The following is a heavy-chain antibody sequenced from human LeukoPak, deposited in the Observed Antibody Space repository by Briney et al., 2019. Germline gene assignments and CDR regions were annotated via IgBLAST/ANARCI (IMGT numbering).Heavy chain of an antibody. Sequence: GGSLRLSCAASGFTFSSYAMSWVRQAPGKGLEWVSATSGPGGSRDYADSVKGRFTISRDNSKNTLYLQMNSLRAEDTAMYYCAKDRYTTYYYFDYWGQGALVTVSS. CDR3: AKDRYTTYYYFDY. CDR2: TSGPGGSR. J-gene: IGHJ4*02. V-gene: IGHV3-23*01. D-gene: IGHD3-16*02. CDR1: GFTFSSYA.